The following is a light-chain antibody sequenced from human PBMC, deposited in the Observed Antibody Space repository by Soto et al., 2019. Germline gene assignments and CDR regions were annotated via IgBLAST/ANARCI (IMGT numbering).Light chain of an antibody. CDR2: DVS. V-gene: IGLV2-14*01. CDR1: SSDVGGYNY. Sequence: QSVLTQPASVSGSPGQSINISCTGTSSDVGGYNYVSWYQQHPGKAPKFMIYDVSNRPSVVSNRFSGSKSGNTASLTISGLQAEDEADYYCCSYTTSNTRQIVFGTGTKLTVL. CDR3: CSYTTSNTRQIV. J-gene: IGLJ1*01.